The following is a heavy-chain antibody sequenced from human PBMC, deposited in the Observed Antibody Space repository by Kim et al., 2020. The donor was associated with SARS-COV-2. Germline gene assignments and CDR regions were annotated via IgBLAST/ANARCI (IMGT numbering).Heavy chain of an antibody. V-gene: IGHV7-4-1*02. Sequence: ASLKFSCKASGYTFTNNAISWVRQAPGQGLEWMGWINTDTGNPTYAQAFTRRFVFSVDTSVTTAYLQISSLEAEDTALYYCARVIWGTYRYTDYWGQGTL. J-gene: IGHJ4*02. D-gene: IGHD3-16*02. CDR3: ARVIWGTYRYTDY. CDR2: INTDTGNP. CDR1: GYTFTNNA.